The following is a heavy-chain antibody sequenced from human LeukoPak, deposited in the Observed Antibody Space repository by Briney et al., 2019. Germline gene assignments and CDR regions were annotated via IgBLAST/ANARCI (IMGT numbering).Heavy chain of an antibody. Sequence: GGSLRISCAASGFTFSSYAMSWVRQAPGKGLEWVSAISGSGGSTYYADSVKGRFTISRDNSKNTLYLQMNSLRAEDTAVYYCAKDIYDSSGYDAFDIWGQGTMVTVSS. J-gene: IGHJ3*02. D-gene: IGHD3-22*01. V-gene: IGHV3-23*01. CDR2: ISGSGGST. CDR3: AKDIYDSSGYDAFDI. CDR1: GFTFSSYA.